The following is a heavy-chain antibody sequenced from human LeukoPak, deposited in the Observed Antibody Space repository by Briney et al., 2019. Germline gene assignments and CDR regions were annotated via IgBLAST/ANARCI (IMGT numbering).Heavy chain of an antibody. J-gene: IGHJ4*02. CDR2: ISSDSDSI. V-gene: IGHV3-48*02. Sequence: GGSLRLSCAASGFTVSTNYMTWVRQAPGKRLEWVSYISSDSDSIYYADSLKGRFTISRDNAENSLYLQMNSLRDEDTAVYYCARAMRSGYDYWGQGTLVTVSS. CDR1: GFTVSTNY. D-gene: IGHD5-12*01. CDR3: ARAMRSGYDY.